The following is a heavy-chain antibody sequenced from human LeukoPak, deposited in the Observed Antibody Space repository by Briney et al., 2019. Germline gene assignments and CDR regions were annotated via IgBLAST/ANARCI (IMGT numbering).Heavy chain of an antibody. CDR1: GFTFSSYA. CDR2: ISGSGGST. CDR3: AKDYYDSSGYYSDAFDI. D-gene: IGHD3-22*01. Sequence: GGSLRLSCAASGFTFSSYAMSWVRQAPGKGLEWVSAISGSGGSTYYADSVKGRFTISRDNSKNTLYLQVNSLRAEDTAVYYCAKDYYDSSGYYSDAFDIWGQGTMVTVSS. J-gene: IGHJ3*02. V-gene: IGHV3-23*01.